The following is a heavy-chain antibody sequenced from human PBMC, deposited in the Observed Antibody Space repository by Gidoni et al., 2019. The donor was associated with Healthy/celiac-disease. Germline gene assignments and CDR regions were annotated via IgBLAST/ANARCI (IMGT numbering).Heavy chain of an antibody. D-gene: IGHD5-18*01. Sequence: QVQLQESGPGLVKPSQTLSLTCTVSGGSISSGDYYWSWIRQPPGKGLEWIGYIYYSGSTYYNPSLKSRVTISADTSKNQFSLKLSSVTAADTAVYYCARIRVDTAMEGHIDYWGQGTLVTVSS. CDR2: IYYSGST. J-gene: IGHJ4*02. CDR1: GGSISSGDYY. CDR3: ARIRVDTAMEGHIDY. V-gene: IGHV4-30-4*01.